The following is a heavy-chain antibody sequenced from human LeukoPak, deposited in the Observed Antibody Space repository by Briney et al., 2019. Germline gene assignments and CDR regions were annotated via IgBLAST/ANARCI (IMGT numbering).Heavy chain of an antibody. D-gene: IGHD1-26*01. CDR2: IYYSGST. J-gene: IGHJ4*02. Sequence: PSETLSLTGTVSGGSISSSSYYWGWIRQPPGKGLEWIGSIYYSGSTYYNPSLKSRVTISVDTSKNQFSLKLSSVTAADTAVYYCARQLEWELLRGEEFDYWGQGTLVTVSS. V-gene: IGHV4-39*01. CDR1: GGSISSSSYY. CDR3: ARQLEWELLRGEEFDY.